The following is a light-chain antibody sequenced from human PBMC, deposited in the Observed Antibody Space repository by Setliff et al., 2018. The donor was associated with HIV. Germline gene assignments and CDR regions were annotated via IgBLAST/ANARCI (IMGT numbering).Light chain of an antibody. CDR3: QSYDSSLSGYV. CDR2: GNT. Sequence: QSALTQPPSVSGAPGQRVTISCTGSSSNIGAGYDVHWYQQVPGTAPKVLVHGNTNRPSGVPDRFSGSKSGTSSSLAITGLQAEDEADYYCQSYDSSLSGYVFGTGTKVTVL. J-gene: IGLJ1*01. CDR1: SSNIGAGYD. V-gene: IGLV1-40*01.